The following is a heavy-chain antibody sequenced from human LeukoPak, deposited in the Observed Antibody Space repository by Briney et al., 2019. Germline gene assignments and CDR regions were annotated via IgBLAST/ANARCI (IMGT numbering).Heavy chain of an antibody. CDR1: GGSISTYY. CDR3: AGGPGGYSFWFDP. Sequence: PSETPSLTCTISGGSISTYYWSWIRQPPGKGLEWIGYIYYSGITNYNPSLKSRVTISVDTSKNQFSLKLSSVTAADTAVYYCAGGPGGYSFWFDPWGQGTLVTVSS. V-gene: IGHV4-59*12. J-gene: IGHJ5*02. CDR2: IYYSGIT. D-gene: IGHD5-18*01.